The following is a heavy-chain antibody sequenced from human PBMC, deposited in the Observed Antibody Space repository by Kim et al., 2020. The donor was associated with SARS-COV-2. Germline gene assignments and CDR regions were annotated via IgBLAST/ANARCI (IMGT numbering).Heavy chain of an antibody. D-gene: IGHD3-3*01. J-gene: IGHJ4*02. V-gene: IGHV3-33*05. CDR3: ARADMEWLHHGPAYFDY. CDR1: GFTFSSYG. Sequence: GGSLRLSCAASGFTFSSYGMHWVRQAPGKGLEWVAVISYDGSNKYYADSVKGRFTISRDNSKNTLYLQMNSLRAEDTAVYYCARADMEWLHHGPAYFDYWGQGTLVTVSS. CDR2: ISYDGSNK.